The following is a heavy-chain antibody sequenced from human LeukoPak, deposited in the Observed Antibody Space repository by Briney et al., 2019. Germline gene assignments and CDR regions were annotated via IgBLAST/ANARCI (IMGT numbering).Heavy chain of an antibody. CDR1: GFTFSSYA. Sequence: GGSLRLSCAASGFTFSSYAMSWVRQAPGKGLEWVSAISGSGGSTYYADSVKGRFTISRDNSKNTLHLQMNSLRAEDTAVYYCAKPYYYDSSGYSPPFDYWGQGTLVTVSS. J-gene: IGHJ4*02. CDR3: AKPYYYDSSGYSPPFDY. D-gene: IGHD3-22*01. CDR2: ISGSGGST. V-gene: IGHV3-23*01.